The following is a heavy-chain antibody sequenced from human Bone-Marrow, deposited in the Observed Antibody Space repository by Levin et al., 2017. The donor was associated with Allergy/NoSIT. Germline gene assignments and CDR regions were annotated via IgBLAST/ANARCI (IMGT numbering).Heavy chain of an antibody. D-gene: IGHD4-17*01. Sequence: GSLRLSCAVSGGSISSSNWWSWVRQPPGKGLEWIGEIYHSGSTNYNPSLKSRVTISVDKSKNQFSLKLSSVTAADTAVYYRARDPSYGDYIHWYFDLWGRGTLVTVSS. J-gene: IGHJ2*01. CDR1: GGSISSSNW. CDR2: IYHSGST. V-gene: IGHV4-4*02. CDR3: ARDPSYGDYIHWYFDL.